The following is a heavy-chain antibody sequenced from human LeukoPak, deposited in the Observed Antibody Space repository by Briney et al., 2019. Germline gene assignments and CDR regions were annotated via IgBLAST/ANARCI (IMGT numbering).Heavy chain of an antibody. Sequence: PSETLSLTCAVYGGSFSGYYWSWIRQPPGKGVEWIGEINHSGSTNYNPSLKSRVTISVDTSKNQFSLKLSSVTAADTAVYYCARGIFGYSSSWYDAFDIWGQGTMVTVSS. V-gene: IGHV4-34*01. CDR3: ARGIFGYSSSWYDAFDI. J-gene: IGHJ3*02. CDR2: INHSGST. CDR1: GGSFSGYY. D-gene: IGHD6-13*01.